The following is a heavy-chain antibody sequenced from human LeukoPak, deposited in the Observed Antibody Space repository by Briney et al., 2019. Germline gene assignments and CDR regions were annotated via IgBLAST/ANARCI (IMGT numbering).Heavy chain of an antibody. CDR1: GYTFTSYG. CDR3: ARGGGIYCSGGSCYNDFDY. Sequence: GASVKVSCKASGYTFTSYGISWVRQAPGQGLEWMGWINPNSGGTNYAQKFQGWVTMTRDTSISTAYMELSRLRSDDTAVYYCARGGGIYCSGGSCYNDFDYWGQGTLVTVSS. V-gene: IGHV1-2*04. CDR2: INPNSGGT. D-gene: IGHD2-15*01. J-gene: IGHJ4*02.